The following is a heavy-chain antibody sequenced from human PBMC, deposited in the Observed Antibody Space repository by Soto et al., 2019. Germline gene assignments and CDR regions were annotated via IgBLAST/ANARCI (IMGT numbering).Heavy chain of an antibody. V-gene: IGHV3-11*01. D-gene: IGHD3-3*01. CDR3: ARGGHKNTIFGVVYYYYGMDV. J-gene: IGHJ6*02. CDR2: ISSSGSTI. CDR1: GFTFSDYY. Sequence: PGGSLRLSCAASGFTFSDYYMSWIRQAPGKGLEWVSYISSSGSTIYYADSVKGRFTISRDNAKNSLYLQMNSLRAEDTAVYYCARGGHKNTIFGVVYYYYGMDVWGQGTTVTVSS.